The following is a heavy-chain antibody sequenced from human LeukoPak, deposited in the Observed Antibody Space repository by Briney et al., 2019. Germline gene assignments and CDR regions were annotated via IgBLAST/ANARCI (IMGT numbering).Heavy chain of an antibody. J-gene: IGHJ4*02. CDR2: ISRSGDTI. D-gene: IGHD3-10*01. CDR1: GFTFSGYG. V-gene: IGHV3-48*04. CDR3: ARDYASDY. Sequence: GRSLRLSCAASGFTFSGYGMHWVRQAPGKGLEWVSYISRSGDTIYFADSVKGRFTISRDNAKNSLYLQMSSLRAEDTAVYYCARDYASDYWGQGTLVTVSS.